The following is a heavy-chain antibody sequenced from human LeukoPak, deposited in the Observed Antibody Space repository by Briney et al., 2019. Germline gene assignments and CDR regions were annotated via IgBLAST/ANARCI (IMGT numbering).Heavy chain of an antibody. CDR2: ISYDGSNK. J-gene: IGHJ6*02. D-gene: IGHD2-2*01. Sequence: PTGGSLRLSCAASGFTFSSYAMHWVRQAPGKGLEWVAVISYDGSNKYYADSVKGRLTISRDNSKNTLYLQMNSLRAEDTAVYYCARDCSSTNCYTNPYYHYGMDVWGQGISVTVSS. CDR1: GFTFSSYA. V-gene: IGHV3-30*04. CDR3: ARDCSSTNCYTNPYYHYGMDV.